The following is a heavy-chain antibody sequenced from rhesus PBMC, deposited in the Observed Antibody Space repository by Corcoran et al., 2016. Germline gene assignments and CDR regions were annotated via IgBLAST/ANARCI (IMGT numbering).Heavy chain of an antibody. V-gene: IGHV3-54*02. D-gene: IGHD3-3*01. CDR1: GFTFSSYG. Sequence: EVQLVESGGGLVQPGGSLRLSCTASGFTFSSYGMHWVRQAPGKGLEWVAVISYDGSKKYYEDSVKYRFNIYRDNSKNMLYLQMNNLQLEDTAVYYCARDAVLQYLDCVFDYWGQGVLVTVSS. J-gene: IGHJ4*01. CDR2: ISYDGSKK. CDR3: ARDAVLQYLDCVFDY.